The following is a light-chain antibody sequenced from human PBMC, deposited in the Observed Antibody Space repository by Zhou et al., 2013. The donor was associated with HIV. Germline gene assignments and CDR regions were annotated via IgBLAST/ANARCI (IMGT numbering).Light chain of an antibody. CDR3: MQALQTPLT. Sequence: DIVLTQTPLSLSVTPGQPASISCKSSQSLLHSDGKTYLYWYLQKPGQSPQLLIYSGSYRASGVPDRFSGSGSGTDFTLKISRVEAEDVGIYYCMQALQTPLTFGGGTKVEIK. CDR2: SGS. V-gene: IGKV2-28*01. CDR1: QSLLHSDGKTY. J-gene: IGKJ4*01.